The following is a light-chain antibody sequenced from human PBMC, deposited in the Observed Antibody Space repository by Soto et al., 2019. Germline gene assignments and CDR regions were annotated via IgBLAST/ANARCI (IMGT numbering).Light chain of an antibody. CDR2: EVS. J-gene: IGLJ1*01. Sequence: QSVLTQPASVSGSPGQSITISCTGTSSDVGGYNYVSWYQQHPGKAPKLMIFEVSNQPSGVSNRFSGSKSGNTASLTISGLQTEDEADYYCTSYTSSFTHLFGTGTKVTVL. V-gene: IGLV2-14*01. CDR1: SSDVGGYNY. CDR3: TSYTSSFTHL.